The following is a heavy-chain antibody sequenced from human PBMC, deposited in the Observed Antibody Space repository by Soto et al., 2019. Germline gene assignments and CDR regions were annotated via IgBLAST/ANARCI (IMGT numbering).Heavy chain of an antibody. D-gene: IGHD3-10*01. V-gene: IGHV3-23*01. Sequence: GGSLRLSCAASGFTFSSCAMSWVRQAPGKGLQWVSVVSSSGDIAYYTDSMKGRFTISRDNSKNTLYLQMNSLRAEDTAVYYCARDQWFESGPVFDHWGQGTPVTVSS. CDR2: VSSSGDIA. CDR1: GFTFSSCA. CDR3: ARDQWFESGPVFDH. J-gene: IGHJ4*02.